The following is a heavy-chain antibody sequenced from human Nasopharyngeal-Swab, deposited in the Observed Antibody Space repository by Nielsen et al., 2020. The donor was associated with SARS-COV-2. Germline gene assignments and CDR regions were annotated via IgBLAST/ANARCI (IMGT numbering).Heavy chain of an antibody. CDR3: ARHSSLLMDV. CDR2: TNPSGGST. Sequence: ASVKVSCKASGYTFTTSYMHWVRQAPGQGLEWMGITNPSGGSTNYAQKFQGRVTMTRDTSTSTVYMELSSLRSEDTAVYYCARHSSLLMDVWDKGTTVTVSS. CDR1: GYTFTTSY. V-gene: IGHV1-46*01. J-gene: IGHJ6*03. D-gene: IGHD3-22*01.